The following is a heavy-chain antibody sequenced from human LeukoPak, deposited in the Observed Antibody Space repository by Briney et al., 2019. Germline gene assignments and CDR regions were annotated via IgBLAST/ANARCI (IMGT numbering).Heavy chain of an antibody. Sequence: PSETLSLTCTVSGGSISSGGYYWSWIRQHPGEGLEWIGYIYYSGSTYYNPSLKSRVTISVDTSKNQFSLKLSSVTAADTAVYYCARDLGRNYYFDYWGQGTLVTVSS. J-gene: IGHJ4*02. V-gene: IGHV4-31*03. CDR3: ARDLGRNYYFDY. CDR2: IYYSGST. D-gene: IGHD1-7*01. CDR1: GGSISSGGYY.